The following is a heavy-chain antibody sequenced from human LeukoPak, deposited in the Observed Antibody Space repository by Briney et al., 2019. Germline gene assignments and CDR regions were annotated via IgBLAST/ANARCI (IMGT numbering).Heavy chain of an antibody. D-gene: IGHD6-13*01. CDR1: GGSISSYY. V-gene: IGHV4-59*01. J-gene: IGHJ6*02. Sequence: PSETLSLTCTVSGGSISSYYWSWIRQPPGKGLEWIGYIYYSGSTNYNPSLKSRVTISVDTSKNQFSLKLSSVTAADTAVYYCARDRGVDSSSWYDVVSYYYGMDVWGQGTTVTVSS. CDR3: ARDRGVDSSSWYDVVSYYYGMDV. CDR2: IYYSGST.